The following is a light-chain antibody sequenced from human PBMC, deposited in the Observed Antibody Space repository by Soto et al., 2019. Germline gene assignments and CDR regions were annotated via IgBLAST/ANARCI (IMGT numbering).Light chain of an antibody. CDR3: QQYNSYPWT. Sequence: DIQMPQSPSTLSASVGDRFTITFRASQSISSWLAWYQQKPGKAPKLLIYKASSLESGVPSRFSGSGSGTEFTLTISSLQPDDFATYYCQQYNSYPWTFGQGTKVDIK. CDR2: KAS. J-gene: IGKJ1*01. V-gene: IGKV1-5*03. CDR1: QSISSW.